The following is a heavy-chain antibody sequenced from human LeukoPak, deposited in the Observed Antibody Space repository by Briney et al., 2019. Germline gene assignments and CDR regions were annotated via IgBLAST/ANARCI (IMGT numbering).Heavy chain of an antibody. CDR2: IEPIDSYT. CDR3: ARLIRRGWGGATFDY. D-gene: IGHD1-26*01. Sequence: GESLKISCQGPGYTFTTYWIGWVRPMPGKGLEWVGRIEPIDSYTNYNPSFQGHVTISADKSISTAYLQWSSLKASDTAMYYCARLIRRGWGGATFDYWGQGTLVTVSS. V-gene: IGHV5-10-1*01. CDR1: GYTFTTYW. J-gene: IGHJ4*02.